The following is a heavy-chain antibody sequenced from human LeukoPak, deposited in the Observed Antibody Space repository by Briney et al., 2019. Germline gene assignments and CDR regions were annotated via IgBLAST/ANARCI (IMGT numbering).Heavy chain of an antibody. J-gene: IGHJ4*02. CDR1: GGTFSSYG. V-gene: IGHV1-69*06. CDR3: ARDGSTSGSIDYFDY. D-gene: IGHD3-22*01. Sequence: SVKVSCKASGGTFSSYGISWVRQAPGQGLEWMGRISPIFGTANYAQRFQGTVTITSDKSTSTAYMELSSLRSEDTAVYSCARDGSTSGSIDYFDYSGEGTLVTVSS. CDR2: ISPIFGTA.